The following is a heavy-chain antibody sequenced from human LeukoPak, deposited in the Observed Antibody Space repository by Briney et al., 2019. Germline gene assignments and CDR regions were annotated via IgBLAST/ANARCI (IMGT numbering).Heavy chain of an antibody. J-gene: IGHJ4*02. CDR2: INHSGST. V-gene: IGHV4-34*01. CDR3: ARDGVVTMELDY. D-gene: IGHD3-3*01. CDR1: GGSLSGYY. Sequence: SETLSLTCAVYGGSLSGYYWSWIRQPPGKGLEWIGEINHSGSTNYNPSLKSRVTISVDTSKNQFSLKLSSVTAADTAVYYCARDGVVTMELDYWGQGTLVTVSS.